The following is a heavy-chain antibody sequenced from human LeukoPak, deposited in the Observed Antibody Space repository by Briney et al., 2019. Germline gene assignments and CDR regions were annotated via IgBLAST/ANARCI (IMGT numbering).Heavy chain of an antibody. CDR3: AKEKSGYYILDY. CDR2: ISWNSGDI. D-gene: IGHD3-22*01. J-gene: IGHJ4*02. CDR1: GFTFDDYA. Sequence: GGSLRLSCAASGFTFDDYAMHWVRQAPGKGLEWVSGISWNSGDIVYADSVKGRFTISRDNAKNSLYLQMNSLRTEDTALYYCAKEKSGYYILDYWGQGTLVTVSS. V-gene: IGHV3-9*01.